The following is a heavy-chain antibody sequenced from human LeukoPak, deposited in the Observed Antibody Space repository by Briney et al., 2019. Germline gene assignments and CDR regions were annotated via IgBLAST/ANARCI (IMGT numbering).Heavy chain of an antibody. Sequence: GGSLRLSCAASGFTFRNYALHWVRQAPGKGLEWVAFISFDGTKKYYADSLKGRFTISRDNSKNTLSLQMNSLRSDDTAVYYCARVPNPNWGYPPSFWFDPWGQGTLVTVSS. CDR2: ISFDGTKK. J-gene: IGHJ5*02. D-gene: IGHD7-27*01. V-gene: IGHV3-30-3*01. CDR3: ARVPNPNWGYPPSFWFDP. CDR1: GFTFRNYA.